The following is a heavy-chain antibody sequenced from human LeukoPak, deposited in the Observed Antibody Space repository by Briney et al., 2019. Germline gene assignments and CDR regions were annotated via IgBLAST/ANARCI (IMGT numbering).Heavy chain of an antibody. V-gene: IGHV3-49*03. CDR1: GFTFGDYA. CDR3: TRARIAAAGSVDYFDY. Sequence: GGSLRLSCTASGFTFGDYAMSWFRQAPGKGLEWVGFIRSKAYGGTTEYAASVKGRFTISRDDSKSIAYLQMNSLKTEDTAVYYCTRARIAAAGSVDYFDYWGQGTLVTVSS. J-gene: IGHJ4*02. CDR2: IRSKAYGGTT. D-gene: IGHD6-13*01.